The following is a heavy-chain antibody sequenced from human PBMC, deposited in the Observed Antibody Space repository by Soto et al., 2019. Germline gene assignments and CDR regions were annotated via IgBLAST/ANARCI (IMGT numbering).Heavy chain of an antibody. J-gene: IGHJ4*02. D-gene: IGHD3-3*01. CDR2: IYYSGST. CDR3: VRMGGRFLEWLSTLDY. CDR1: GGSISSSSYY. V-gene: IGHV4-39*01. Sequence: PSWTQSLTCTVSGGSISSSSYYWGWIRQPPGKGLEWIGSIYYSGSTYYNPSLKSRVTISVDTPKNQCSLKLSSVTAADTAVYYCVRMGGRFLEWLSTLDYLGQGTLVTVS.